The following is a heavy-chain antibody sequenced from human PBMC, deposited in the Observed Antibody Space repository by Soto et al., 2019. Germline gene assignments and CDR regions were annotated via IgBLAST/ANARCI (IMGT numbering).Heavy chain of an antibody. CDR1: GFTFSSYS. Sequence: GGSLRLSCAASGFTFSSYSMNWVRQAPGEGLEWVSSISSSSSYIYYADSVKGRFTISRDNAKNSLYLQMNSLRAEDTAVYYCARYSTTVTPFDYWGQGTLVTVSS. CDR2: ISSSSSYI. CDR3: ARYSTTVTPFDY. V-gene: IGHV3-21*01. J-gene: IGHJ4*02. D-gene: IGHD4-4*01.